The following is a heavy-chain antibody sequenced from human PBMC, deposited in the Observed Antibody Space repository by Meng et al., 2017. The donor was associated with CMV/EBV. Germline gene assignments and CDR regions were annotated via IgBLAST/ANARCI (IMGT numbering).Heavy chain of an antibody. Sequence: CAGSGLSFSDSYRSWIRQTQGKGLEWLSYISGNGATIYYADSRGGRFTNSRDNAKNPLYLHMDSLRADDTGVYYCDRGGGWFGEFSWGQGTLVTVSS. V-gene: IGHV3-11*01. CDR1: GLSFSDSY. CDR3: DRGGGWFGEFS. D-gene: IGHD3-10*01. CDR2: ISGNGATI. J-gene: IGHJ5*02.